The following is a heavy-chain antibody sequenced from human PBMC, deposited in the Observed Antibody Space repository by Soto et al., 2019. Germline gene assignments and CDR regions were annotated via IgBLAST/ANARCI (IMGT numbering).Heavy chain of an antibody. V-gene: IGHV3-23*01. CDR2: ISNRGSDT. CDR1: GFTFINYA. J-gene: IGHJ4*02. CDR3: AKDTYSSSWYF. Sequence: EVQLLESGGGLVQPGGSLRLSCAGSGFTFINYAMTWVRQAPGKGLEWVSSISNRGSDTYYVDSVKGRFTISRDNSKNTLYLQMNSLRAEDTAVYYCAKDTYSSSWYFWGQGILVTVSS. D-gene: IGHD6-13*01.